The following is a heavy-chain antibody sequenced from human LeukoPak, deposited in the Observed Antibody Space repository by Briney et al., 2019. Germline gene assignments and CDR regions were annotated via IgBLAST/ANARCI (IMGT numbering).Heavy chain of an antibody. CDR2: IYSGLST. Sequence: GGSLRLSCAASGFTVSSNYMSWVRQAPGKGLEWVSVIYSGLSTDYADSVKGRFTISRHNSKNTLYLQMNSLRAEDTAVYYCARLEMATIGGAFDIWGQGTMVTVSS. J-gene: IGHJ3*02. CDR1: GFTVSSNY. CDR3: ARLEMATIGGAFDI. V-gene: IGHV3-53*04. D-gene: IGHD5-24*01.